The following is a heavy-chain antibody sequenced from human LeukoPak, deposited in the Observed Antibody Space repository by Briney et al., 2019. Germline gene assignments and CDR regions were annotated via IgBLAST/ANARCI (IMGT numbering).Heavy chain of an antibody. CDR2: INPSGGST. J-gene: IGHJ4*02. Sequence: ASVKVSCKASGYTFTSYYMHWVRQAPGQGLEWMGIINPSGGSTSYAQKFQGRVTMTRDTSTSTVYMELSSLRSEDTAVYYCASPHYYYGSGSYKKKGYYFDYWGQGTLVTVSS. V-gene: IGHV1-46*01. CDR3: ASPHYYYGSGSYKKKGYYFDY. D-gene: IGHD3-10*01. CDR1: GYTFTSYY.